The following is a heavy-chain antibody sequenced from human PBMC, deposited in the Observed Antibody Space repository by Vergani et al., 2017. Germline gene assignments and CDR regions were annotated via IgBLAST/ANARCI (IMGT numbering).Heavy chain of an antibody. J-gene: IGHJ6*03. CDR1: GGSFTSYH. CDR2: IDHTGRP. CDR3: ARVNTETNGHLYYYYYMDV. D-gene: IGHD4-11*01. V-gene: IGHV4-34*01. Sequence: QVHLQQWGGGLLKPSETLPLTCVVNGGSFTSYHWTWIRQSPGEGLEWVGDIDHTGRPDYNPSLKSRLTMSVDKSRNQFSLTLNSVTATDTAIYFCARVNTETNGHLYYYYYMDVWGQGTAVTVS.